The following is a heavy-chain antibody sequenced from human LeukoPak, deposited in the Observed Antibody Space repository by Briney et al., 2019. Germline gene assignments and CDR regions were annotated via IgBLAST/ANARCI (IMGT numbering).Heavy chain of an antibody. D-gene: IGHD6-19*01. CDR2: ISAGGGST. Sequence: PGGSLRLSCAASGFTFSYYAMSWVRQAPGKGLEWVSGISAGGGSTYYADSVKGRFTISRDNSKNTLYLQMNSLRAEDTAVYYCAKDWGYSSGWVLWYFDYWGQGTLVTVSS. V-gene: IGHV3-23*01. J-gene: IGHJ4*02. CDR1: GFTFSYYA. CDR3: AKDWGYSSGWVLWYFDY.